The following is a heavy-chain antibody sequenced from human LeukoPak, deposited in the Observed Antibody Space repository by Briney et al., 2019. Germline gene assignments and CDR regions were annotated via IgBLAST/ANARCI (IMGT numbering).Heavy chain of an antibody. V-gene: IGHV3-30*04. CDR3: ARDVDSSGYYDY. D-gene: IGHD3-22*01. CDR1: GFTFSSYA. CDR2: MSYDGSNK. Sequence: GGSLRLSCAASGFTFSSYAMHWVRQAPGKGLEWVAVMSYDGSNKYYADSVKGRFTISRGNSKNTLYLQMNSLRAEDTAVYYCARDVDSSGYYDYWGQGTLVTVSP. J-gene: IGHJ4*02.